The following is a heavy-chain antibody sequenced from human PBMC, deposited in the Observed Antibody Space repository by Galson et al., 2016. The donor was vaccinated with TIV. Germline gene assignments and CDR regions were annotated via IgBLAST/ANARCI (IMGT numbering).Heavy chain of an antibody. Sequence: TLSLTCSVFGGSISNGDNSWTWIRQPPGKGLEWLGSVYYSGSTIYSPSLRGRVTISVERSKNQFSVNLNSLAAADTAGYYCARVSLPSYYSVDVWGQGTTVTVSS. CDR2: VYYSGST. CDR1: GGSISNGDNS. CDR3: ARVSLPSYYSVDV. D-gene: IGHD3-22*01. J-gene: IGHJ6*02. V-gene: IGHV4-30-4*01.